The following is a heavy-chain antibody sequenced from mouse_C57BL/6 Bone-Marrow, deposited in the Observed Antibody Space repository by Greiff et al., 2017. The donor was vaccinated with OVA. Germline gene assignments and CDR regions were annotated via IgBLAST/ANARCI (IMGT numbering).Heavy chain of an antibody. J-gene: IGHJ4*01. CDR2: ISNLAYSI. D-gene: IGHD1-1*01. Sequence: EVKVVESGGGLVQPGGSLKLSCAASGFTFSDYGMAWVRQAPRKGPEWVAFISNLAYSIYYADTVTGRFTISRENAKNTLYLEMSSLRSEDTAMYYCARQGYGSSFYAMDYWGQGTSVTVSS. V-gene: IGHV5-15*01. CDR1: GFTFSDYG. CDR3: ARQGYGSSFYAMDY.